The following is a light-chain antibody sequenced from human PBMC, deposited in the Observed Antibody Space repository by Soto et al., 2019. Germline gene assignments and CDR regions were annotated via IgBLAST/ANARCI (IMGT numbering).Light chain of an antibody. Sequence: DIVMTQSPDSLAVSLGERATINCKSSQSVLYSSNNKNYLAWYQQKPGQPPKLLIYWASSRESGVPDRFSVSRAWTDFPLTFSSLQAEDVAVYYCQQYYSLWTFGQGTKAEIK. V-gene: IGKV4-1*01. CDR3: QQYYSLWT. CDR1: QSVLYSSNNKNY. J-gene: IGKJ1*01. CDR2: WAS.